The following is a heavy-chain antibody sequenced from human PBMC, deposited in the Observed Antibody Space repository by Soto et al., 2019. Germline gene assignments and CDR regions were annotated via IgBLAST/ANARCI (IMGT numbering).Heavy chain of an antibody. J-gene: IGHJ4*02. Sequence: GESLKISCKGSGYSFTSYWISWVRQMPGKGLEWMGRIDPSDSYTNYSPSFQGHVTISADKSISTAYLQWSSLKASDTAMYYCARLSSGPYGDKTPGAVVYWGQGTLVTVSS. V-gene: IGHV5-10-1*01. CDR1: GYSFTSYW. CDR3: ARLSSGPYGDKTPGAVVY. D-gene: IGHD4-17*01. CDR2: IDPSDSYT.